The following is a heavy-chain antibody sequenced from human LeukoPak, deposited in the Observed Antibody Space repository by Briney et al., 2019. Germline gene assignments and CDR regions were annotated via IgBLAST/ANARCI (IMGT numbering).Heavy chain of an antibody. J-gene: IGHJ1*01. CDR3: ARGGMATITIQH. V-gene: IGHV4-39*07. D-gene: IGHD5-24*01. CDR1: GGSISSDNYY. Sequence: SETLSLICTVSGGSISSDNYYWGWIRQPPGKGLEFIGSIYYSGSTYYNPSLKSRVTISVDTSKNQFSLKLSSVTAADTAVYYCARGGMATITIQHWGQGTLVTVSS. CDR2: IYYSGST.